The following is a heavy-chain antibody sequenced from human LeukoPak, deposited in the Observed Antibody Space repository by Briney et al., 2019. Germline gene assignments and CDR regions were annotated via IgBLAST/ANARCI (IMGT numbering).Heavy chain of an antibody. CDR1: GFTFSTYG. J-gene: IGHJ4*02. CDR2: IRYDGSNK. D-gene: IGHD1-1*01. CDR3: AKDKDPWKSTSISDFDY. Sequence: GGSLRLSCAASGFTFSTYGMHWVRQARGKGLEWVAFIRYDGSNKYYADSVKGRFTISRDNSKNTLYLQMNSLRAEDTAVYFCAKDKDPWKSTSISDFDYWGQGTLVTVSS. V-gene: IGHV3-30*02.